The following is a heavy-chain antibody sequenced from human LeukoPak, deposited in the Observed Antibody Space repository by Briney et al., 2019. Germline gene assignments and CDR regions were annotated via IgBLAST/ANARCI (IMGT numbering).Heavy chain of an antibody. J-gene: IGHJ4*02. V-gene: IGHV3-74*01. CDR1: GFTFSSYW. CDR2: INSDGSST. CDR3: VRKGAVPILYYFDY. D-gene: IGHD6-19*01. Sequence: GGSLRLSCAASGFTFSSYWMHWVRQAPGKGLVWVSRINSDGSSTSYADSVKGRFTISRDNAKNTLYLQMNSLRAEDTAVYYCVRKGAVPILYYFDYWGQGTLVTVSS.